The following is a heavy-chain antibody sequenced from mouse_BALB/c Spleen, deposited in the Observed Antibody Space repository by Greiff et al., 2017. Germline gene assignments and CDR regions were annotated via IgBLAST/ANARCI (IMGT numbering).Heavy chain of an antibody. CDR3: ARFGYYGSSYYAMDY. D-gene: IGHD1-1*01. V-gene: IGHV5-17*02. CDR1: GFTFSSFG. Sequence: DVKLVESGGGLVQPGGSRKLSCAASGFTFSSFGMHWVRQAPEKGLEWVAYISSGSSTIYYADTVKGRFTISRDNPKNTLFLQMTSLRSEDTAMYYCARFGYYGSSYYAMDYWGQGTSVTVSS. CDR2: ISSGSSTI. J-gene: IGHJ4*01.